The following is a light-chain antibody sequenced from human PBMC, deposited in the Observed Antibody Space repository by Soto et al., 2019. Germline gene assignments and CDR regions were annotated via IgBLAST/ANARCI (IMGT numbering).Light chain of an antibody. V-gene: IGKV3-20*01. CDR2: GAS. Sequence: EIVLTQSPGSLSLSPGERVTLSWRASQSLSGSYIAWYQQRPGQAPRLLIYGASSRATGIPDRFSGSGSGTDFTLTISRLEPEDFAVYYCQQCGDTPWTFGQGTEVEVK. CDR3: QQCGDTPWT. CDR1: QSLSGSY. J-gene: IGKJ1*01.